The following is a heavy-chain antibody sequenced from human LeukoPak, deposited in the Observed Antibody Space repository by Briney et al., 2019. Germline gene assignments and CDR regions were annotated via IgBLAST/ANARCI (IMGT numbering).Heavy chain of an antibody. J-gene: IGHJ4*02. CDR1: GYTFTAYD. V-gene: IGHV1-8*01. CDR3: TRGSLSGSSRDY. Sequence: ASVSVSCKSSGYTFTAYDINWVRQASGQGLEWMGWMNPDTGDTGFAQKFQGRVTMTRDRSIDTAYMELRGLTSEDTAVYYCTRGSLSGSSRDYWGQGTLLTVSS. D-gene: IGHD1-26*01. CDR2: MNPDTGDT.